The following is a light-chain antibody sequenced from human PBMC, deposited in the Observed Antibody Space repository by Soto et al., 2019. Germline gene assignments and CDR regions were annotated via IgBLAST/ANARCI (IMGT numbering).Light chain of an antibody. V-gene: IGKV3-15*01. CDR2: GAS. CDR3: QQSYRTPL. Sequence: EIVMTQSPATLSVSPGERATLSCRASQSVSSNLAWYQQKPGQAPRLLIYGASTRATGIPARFSGSGSGTEFTLTISSLQSEDFATYYCQQSYRTPLFGPGTKVDIK. CDR1: QSVSSN. J-gene: IGKJ3*01.